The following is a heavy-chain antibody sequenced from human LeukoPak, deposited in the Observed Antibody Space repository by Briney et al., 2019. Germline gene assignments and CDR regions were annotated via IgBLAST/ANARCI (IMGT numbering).Heavy chain of an antibody. CDR3: ARQPSSCFTSFDS. J-gene: IGHJ4*02. V-gene: IGHV4-59*01. CDR2: IYYSGRT. Sequence: SETLSLTCTVSGGSLSSYFWSWIRQPPGKGLEWIAYIYYSGRTKYNPSLNSRVPISVDTSKNQFSLKLSSVTAADTAVYYWARQPSSCFTSFDSWGQGTLVTVSS. CDR1: GGSLSSYF. D-gene: IGHD6-13*01.